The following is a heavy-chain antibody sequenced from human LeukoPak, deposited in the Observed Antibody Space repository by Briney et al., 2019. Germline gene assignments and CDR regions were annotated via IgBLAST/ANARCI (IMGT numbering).Heavy chain of an antibody. V-gene: IGHV3-23*01. CDR3: AKGRTTVIPFDY. Sequence: PGGSLRLSCAASGFTFSGYAMSWLRQAPGKGLEFVSAISGDTGSTFYADSVKGRFTVSRDNSQNTLYLQLNSLRAEDTAVYYCAKGRTTVIPFDYWGQGTLVTVSS. J-gene: IGHJ4*02. CDR1: GFTFSGYA. CDR2: ISGDTGST. D-gene: IGHD4-17*01.